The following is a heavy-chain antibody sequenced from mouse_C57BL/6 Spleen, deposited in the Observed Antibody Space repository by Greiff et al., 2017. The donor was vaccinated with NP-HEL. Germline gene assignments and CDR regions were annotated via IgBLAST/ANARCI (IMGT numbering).Heavy chain of an antibody. V-gene: IGHV14-3*01. J-gene: IGHJ4*01. Sequence: VQLQQSVAELVRPGASVKLSCTASGFNIKNTYMHWVKQRPEQGLEWIGRIDPANGNTITADTSSNTAYLQLSSLTSEDTAIYYCASITTAYAMDYWGQGTSVTVSS. D-gene: IGHD1-1*01. CDR3: ASITTAYAMDY. CDR2: IDPANGN. CDR1: GFNIKNTY.